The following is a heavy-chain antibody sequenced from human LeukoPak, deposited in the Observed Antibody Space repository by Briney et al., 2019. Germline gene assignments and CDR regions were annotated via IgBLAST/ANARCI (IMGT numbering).Heavy chain of an antibody. Sequence: KPGGSLRLSCAASGFTFSSYSMNWVRQAPGKGLEWVSSISSSSSYIYYADSVKGRFTISRDNAKNSLYLQMNSLRAEDTAVYYCARSGVYITMVRVPSGGMDVWGQGTTVTVSS. CDR2: ISSSSSYI. D-gene: IGHD3-10*01. CDR1: GFTFSSYS. CDR3: ARSGVYITMVRVPSGGMDV. J-gene: IGHJ6*02. V-gene: IGHV3-21*01.